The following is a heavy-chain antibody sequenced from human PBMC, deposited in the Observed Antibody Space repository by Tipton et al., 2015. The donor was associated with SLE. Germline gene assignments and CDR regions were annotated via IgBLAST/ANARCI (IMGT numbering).Heavy chain of an antibody. V-gene: IGHV3-30*04. CDR2: ISNDGSNK. CDR3: ARGDSSSLVGYFRH. CDR1: GFTFSNYA. J-gene: IGHJ1*01. Sequence: SLRLSCAASGFTFSNYAVHWVRQAPGKGLEWVALISNDGSNKFYADSVKGRFTISRDYSRNTLYLQMNSLRSEDTAVFYCARGDSSSLVGYFRHWGQGTLVTVSA. D-gene: IGHD6-13*01.